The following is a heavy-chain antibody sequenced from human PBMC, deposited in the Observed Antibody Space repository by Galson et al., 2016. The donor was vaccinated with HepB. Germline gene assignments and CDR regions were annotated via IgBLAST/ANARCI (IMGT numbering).Heavy chain of an antibody. J-gene: IGHJ4*02. CDR3: TMISWSTSSGFGF. CDR2: ITATGGST. CDR1: GFSFSNYG. D-gene: IGHD3-22*01. Sequence: SLRLSCAASGFSFSNYGMSWVRQAPGKGLEWVSSITATGGSTYIADSVKGRFTISRDNSKNTLYLQMNSLRADDTAVYYCTMISWSTSSGFGFWGQGTRVTVSS. V-gene: IGHV3-23*01.